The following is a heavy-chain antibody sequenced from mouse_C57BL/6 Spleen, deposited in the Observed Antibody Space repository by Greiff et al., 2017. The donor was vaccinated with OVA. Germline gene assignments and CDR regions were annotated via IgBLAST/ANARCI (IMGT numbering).Heavy chain of an antibody. CDR1: GYTFTSYW. J-gene: IGHJ3*01. Sequence: QVQLQQPGAELVMPGASVKLSCKASGYTFTSYWMHWVKQRPGQGLEWIGEIDPSDSYTNYNQKFKGKSTLIVDKSSSTAYMQLSSLTSEDSAVYYCAREDYGSSYPAFAYWGQGTLVTVSA. V-gene: IGHV1-69*01. CDR2: IDPSDSYT. D-gene: IGHD1-1*01. CDR3: AREDYGSSYPAFAY.